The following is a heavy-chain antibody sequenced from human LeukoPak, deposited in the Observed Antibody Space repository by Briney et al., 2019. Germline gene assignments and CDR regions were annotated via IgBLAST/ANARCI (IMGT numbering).Heavy chain of an antibody. CDR2: INRDGSST. J-gene: IGHJ6*03. D-gene: IGHD6-6*01. CDR3: AKEGSSYGYYYYYMDV. V-gene: IGHV3-74*01. CDR1: GFTFSSYW. Sequence: GGSLRLSCAASGFTFSSYWMHWVRQAPGKGLVWVSHINRDGSSTSYADSVKGRFTISRDNSKNSLYLQMNSLRTEDTALYYCAKEGSSYGYYYYYMDVWGKGTTVTVSS.